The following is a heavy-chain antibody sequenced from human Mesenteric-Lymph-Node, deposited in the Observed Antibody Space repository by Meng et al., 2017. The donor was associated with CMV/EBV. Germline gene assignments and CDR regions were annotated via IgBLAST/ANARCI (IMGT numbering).Heavy chain of an antibody. CDR3: ARDYCTSTSCSVGY. Sequence: GGSLRLSCAASGLSFTTAWMCWVRQAPGKGLEWVGRIKSKNDGGTTDYAAPVLGRFTISRDNSKNSLYLHMNSLRSEDTALYYCARDYCTSTSCSVGYWGQGTLVTVSS. CDR1: GLSFTTAW. D-gene: IGHD2-2*01. V-gene: IGHV3-15*05. CDR2: IKSKNDGGTT. J-gene: IGHJ4*02.